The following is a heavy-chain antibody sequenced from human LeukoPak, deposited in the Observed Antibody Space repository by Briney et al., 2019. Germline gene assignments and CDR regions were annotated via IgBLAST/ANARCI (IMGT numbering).Heavy chain of an antibody. CDR1: GGSISSSNW. CDR3: ADSSIAARRAAFDI. CDR2: IYHSGST. V-gene: IGHV4-4*02. Sequence: SETLSLTCAVSGGSISSSNWWSWVRQPPGKGLEWIGEIYHSGSTNYNPSLKSRVTISVDTSKNQFSLKLSSVTAADTAVYYCADSSIAARRAAFDIWGQGTMVTVSS. J-gene: IGHJ3*02. D-gene: IGHD6-6*01.